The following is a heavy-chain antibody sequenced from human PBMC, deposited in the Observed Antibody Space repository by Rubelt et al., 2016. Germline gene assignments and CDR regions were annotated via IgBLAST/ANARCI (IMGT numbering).Heavy chain of an antibody. CDR3: AKGGMGGTDRGILDS. CDR2: ISGSGPTT. CDR1: GLTFSSCT. V-gene: IGHV3-23*01. D-gene: IGHD3-22*01. Sequence: EVQLLESGGDLVQPGGSLRLSCAAAGLTFSSCTMSWFRQAPGKGLEWVSHISGSGPTTYYAESVRGRFAISTDSSKNTLFLQMNSLRAEDTALYYCAKGGMGGTDRGILDSWGQGTLVTVSA. J-gene: IGHJ4*02.